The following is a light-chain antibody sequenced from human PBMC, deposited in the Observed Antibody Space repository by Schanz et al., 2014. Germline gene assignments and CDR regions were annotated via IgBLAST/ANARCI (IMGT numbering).Light chain of an antibody. CDR3: QQDLGT. CDR1: QSVSSSS. Sequence: EIVLTQSPGTLSLSPGERATLSCRASQSVSSSSLAWYQQRPGQAPRLLIYGASSRATGIPDRFSGSGSGTDFTLTISSLQPEDFAVYYCQQDLGTFGQGTKVEIK. V-gene: IGKV3-20*01. J-gene: IGKJ1*01. CDR2: GAS.